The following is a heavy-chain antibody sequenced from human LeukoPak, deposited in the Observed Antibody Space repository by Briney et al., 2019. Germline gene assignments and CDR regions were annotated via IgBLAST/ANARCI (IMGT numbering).Heavy chain of an antibody. D-gene: IGHD2-2*01. CDR3: AKGYCSSTSCSIFDY. CDR1: GFTFSSYA. CDR2: ISGSGGST. J-gene: IGHJ4*02. V-gene: IGHV3-23*01. Sequence: GGSLRLSCAASGFTFSSYAMSWVRQAPGKGLEWVSAISGSGGSTYYADSVKGRFTISRDNSKNTLYLQMNSLRAEDTAVYYCAKGYCSSTSCSIFDYWRQGTLVTVSS.